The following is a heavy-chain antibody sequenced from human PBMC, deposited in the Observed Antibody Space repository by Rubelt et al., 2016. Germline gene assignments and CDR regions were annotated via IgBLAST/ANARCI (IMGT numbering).Heavy chain of an antibody. CDR2: IYYSGST. D-gene: IGHD5-12*01. J-gene: IGHJ4*02. CDR1: GGSISSSSYY. Sequence: QLQLQESGPGLVKPSETLSLTCTVSGGSISSSSYYWGWIRQPPGKGLEWIGSIYYSGSTYYNPSLKSRVTISVDTSKNQFSLKLSSVTAADTSVYYCARRNIVATIGFDYWGQGTLVTVSS. CDR3: ARRNIVATIGFDY. V-gene: IGHV4-39*01.